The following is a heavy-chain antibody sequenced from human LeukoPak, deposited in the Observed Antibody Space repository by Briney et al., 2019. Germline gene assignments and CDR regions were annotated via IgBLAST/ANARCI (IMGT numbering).Heavy chain of an antibody. CDR1: GFSFSNYA. V-gene: IGHV3-21*01. CDR2: IDGSSSHI. CDR3: ARGYCGGDCYGD. D-gene: IGHD2-21*02. Sequence: GGSLRLSCAASGFSFSNYAMNWVRQAPGKGLEWVSSIDGSSSHIYYADSVKGRFTISRDNTKSSLYLQMNSLRAEDMAVYYCARGYCGGDCYGDWGQGTLVIVSS. J-gene: IGHJ1*01.